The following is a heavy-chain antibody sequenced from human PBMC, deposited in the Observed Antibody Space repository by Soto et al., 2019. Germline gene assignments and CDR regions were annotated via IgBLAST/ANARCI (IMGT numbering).Heavy chain of an antibody. J-gene: IGHJ4*01. CDR3: AQHVYDSSGYLDY. D-gene: IGHD3-22*01. V-gene: IGHV1-18*04. Sequence: XSAPVTFRDSAYTFTSYGISWVRQATGQGLEWMGWISAYNGNTNYAQNLQGRVTLTTDTSTNTASMELRSLRYDDTAVHYCAQHVYDSSGYLDYRGQGTLVTVSS. CDR2: ISAYNGNT. CDR1: AYTFTSYG.